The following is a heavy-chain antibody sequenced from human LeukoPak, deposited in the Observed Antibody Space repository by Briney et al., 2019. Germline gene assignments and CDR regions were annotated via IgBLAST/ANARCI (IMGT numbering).Heavy chain of an antibody. J-gene: IGHJ4*02. CDR3: AKVPHYDILTAYSHPFDY. Sequence: GGSLRLSCAVSGFTFSSYAMSWVRQAPGKGLEWVSTISGRGGNTYYADSVKGRFSISRDNSKNTLYLQMTSLRADDTAIYYCAKVPHYDILTAYSHPFDYWGQGALVTVSS. V-gene: IGHV3-23*01. CDR1: GFTFSSYA. CDR2: ISGRGGNT. D-gene: IGHD3-9*01.